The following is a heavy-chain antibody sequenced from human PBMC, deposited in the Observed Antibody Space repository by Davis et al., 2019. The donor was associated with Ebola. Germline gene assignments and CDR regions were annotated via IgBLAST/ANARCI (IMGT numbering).Heavy chain of an antibody. CDR2: IYHSGST. J-gene: IGHJ5*02. D-gene: IGHD6-19*01. Sequence: SETLSLTCAVSGGSISSSNWWRWVRQPPGKGLEWIGEIYHSGSTNYNPSLKSRVTISVDKSKNQFSLKLSSVTAADTAVYYCARDPIKSSGWSSWWFDPWGQGTLVTVSS. CDR1: GGSISSSNW. V-gene: IGHV4-4*02. CDR3: ARDPIKSSGWSSWWFDP.